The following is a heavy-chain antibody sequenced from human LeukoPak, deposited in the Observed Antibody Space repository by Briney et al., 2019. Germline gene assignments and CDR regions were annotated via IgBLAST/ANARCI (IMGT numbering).Heavy chain of an antibody. V-gene: IGHV4-34*01. CDR1: GGSFSGYY. J-gene: IGHJ5*02. Sequence: SETLSLTCAVCGGSFSGYYWSWIRQPPGKGLEWIGEINHSGSTNYNPSLKSRVTISVDTSKNQFSLKLSSVTAADTAVYYCARGRGAGSYNLWGQGTLVTVSS. CDR2: INHSGST. D-gene: IGHD1-26*01. CDR3: ARGRGAGSYNL.